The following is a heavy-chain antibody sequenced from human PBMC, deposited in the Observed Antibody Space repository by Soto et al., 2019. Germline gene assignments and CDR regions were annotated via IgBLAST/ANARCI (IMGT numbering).Heavy chain of an antibody. V-gene: IGHV1-2*02. CDR1: GYTFTDYY. CDR3: ARKLELRGSYYYYYDMDV. J-gene: IGHJ6*02. CDR2: INPNSGGT. D-gene: IGHD1-7*01. Sequence: ASVKVSCKASGYTFTDYYMHWVRQAPGQGLEWMGWINPNSGGTNYAQKFQGRVTMTRDTSISTAYMELSRLRSDDTAVYYCARKLELRGSYYYYYDMDVWGQGATVTVSS.